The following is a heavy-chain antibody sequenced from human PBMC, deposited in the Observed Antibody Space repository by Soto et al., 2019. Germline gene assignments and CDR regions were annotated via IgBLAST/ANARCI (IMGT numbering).Heavy chain of an antibody. CDR1: GYTFTSYA. D-gene: IGHD2-15*01. V-gene: IGHV1-3*01. J-gene: IGHJ4*02. CDR3: ARGTCSGGGCYSFYFDY. Sequence: QVQLVQSGAEVKKPGASVKVSCKASGYTFTSYAMHWVRQAPGQRLEWMGWINAGNGNTKYSQKFQGRVTITRDTSASTAYMELSSPRSEDTAVYFCARGTCSGGGCYSFYFDYWGQGTLVTVSS. CDR2: INAGNGNT.